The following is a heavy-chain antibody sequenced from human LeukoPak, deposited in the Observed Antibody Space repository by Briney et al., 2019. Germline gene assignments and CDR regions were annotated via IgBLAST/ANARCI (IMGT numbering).Heavy chain of an antibody. D-gene: IGHD3-9*01. V-gene: IGHV4-38-2*01. CDR2: IYHSGST. CDR3: ARHLIPYDILTGPWGWFDP. J-gene: IGHJ5*02. Sequence: PSETLSLTCAVSGDSISSGYYWGWIRPPPGKGLEWIGSIYHSGSTYYNPSLKSRVTISVDTSKNQFSLKLSSVTAADTAVYYCARHLIPYDILTGPWGWFDPWGQGTLVTVSS. CDR1: GDSISSGYY.